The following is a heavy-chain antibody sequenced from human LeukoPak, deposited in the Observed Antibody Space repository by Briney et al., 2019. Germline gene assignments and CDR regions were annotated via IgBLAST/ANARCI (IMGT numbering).Heavy chain of an antibody. J-gene: IGHJ5*02. CDR3: ARGRASSSWYLSASRFDP. CDR2: INHSGST. CDR1: GGSFSGYY. D-gene: IGHD6-13*01. Sequence: MTSETLSPTCAVYGGSFSGYYWSWIRQPPGKGLEWIGEINHSGSTNYNPSLKSRVTISVDTSKNQFSLKLSSVTAADTAVYYCARGRASSSWYLSASRFDPWGQGTLVTVSS. V-gene: IGHV4-34*01.